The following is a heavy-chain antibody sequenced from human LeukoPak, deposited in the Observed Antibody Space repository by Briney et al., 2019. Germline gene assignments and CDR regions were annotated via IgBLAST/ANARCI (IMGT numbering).Heavy chain of an antibody. D-gene: IGHD4-17*01. CDR2: IFPSGGEI. J-gene: IGHJ4*02. V-gene: IGHV3-23*01. Sequence: GGSLRLSCAASGFTFSTFAMIWVRQPPGKGLEWVSSIFPSGGEIHYADSVRGRFTISRDNSKNTLYLQMNSLRAEDTAVYYCAKSRDYEDFDYWGQGTLVTVSS. CDR3: AKSRDYEDFDY. CDR1: GFTFSTFA.